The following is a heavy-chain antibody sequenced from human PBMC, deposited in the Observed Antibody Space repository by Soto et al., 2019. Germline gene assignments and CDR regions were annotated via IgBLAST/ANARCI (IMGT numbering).Heavy chain of an antibody. CDR1: GDSISSGGYC. Sequence: TLSLTCTVSGDSISSGGYCWSWIRQHPGKGLEWIGYISNSGNTYYNPSLKSRVTISVDTSENQFSLKLTSVTAADTAVYYCARDGGGGYYFDSSGYLDYWGQGTLVTVSS. V-gene: IGHV4-31*03. CDR3: ARDGGGGYYFDSSGYLDY. CDR2: ISNSGNT. J-gene: IGHJ4*02. D-gene: IGHD3-22*01.